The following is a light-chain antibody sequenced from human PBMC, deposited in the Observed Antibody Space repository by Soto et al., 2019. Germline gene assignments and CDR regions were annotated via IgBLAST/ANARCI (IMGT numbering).Light chain of an antibody. CDR1: SSDVGGYKY. Sequence: QSVLTQPASVSGSPGQSITISCTGTSSDVGGYKYVSWYQQHPGKAPKLMIYDVSNRPSGVSDRFSGSKSGNTASLTISGLRVEEESNYYCSSYTSSSTYVFGTGTKVTVL. V-gene: IGLV2-14*01. CDR2: DVS. CDR3: SSYTSSSTYV. J-gene: IGLJ1*01.